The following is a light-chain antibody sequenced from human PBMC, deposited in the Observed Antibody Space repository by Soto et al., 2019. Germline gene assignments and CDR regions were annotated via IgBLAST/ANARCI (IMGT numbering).Light chain of an antibody. CDR3: QPYSDNWT. CDR1: QSISNL. CDR2: KAS. J-gene: IGKJ1*01. Sequence: IQMTHSPSTLSASVGDRVTITCRASQSISNLFAWYQQKTETAPCPLIDKASTLQSGVPSRFGGSGSGTEFTLTLRRLQPDDSATYYCQPYSDNWTFGQGTKV. V-gene: IGKV1-5*03.